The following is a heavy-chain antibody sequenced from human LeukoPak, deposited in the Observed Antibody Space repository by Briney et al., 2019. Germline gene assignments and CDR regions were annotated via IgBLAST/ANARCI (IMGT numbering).Heavy chain of an antibody. J-gene: IGHJ3*02. CDR1: GGSFSGYY. Sequence: PSETLSRTCAVYGGSFSGYYWNWIRQPPGKGLEWIGEINHSGSTNYNPSLKSRLTISVDTSKNQFSLKLTYVTAASTAVYYCARHQLRVMIFAVVLDRVTFDIWRQGTMVNVSS. D-gene: IGHD3-3*01. CDR2: INHSGST. V-gene: IGHV4-34*01. CDR3: ARHQLRVMIFAVVLDRVTFDI.